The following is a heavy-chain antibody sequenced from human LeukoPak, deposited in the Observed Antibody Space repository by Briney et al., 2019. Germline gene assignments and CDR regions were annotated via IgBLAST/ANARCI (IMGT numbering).Heavy chain of an antibody. V-gene: IGHV3-21*01. CDR1: GFTFSSYS. D-gene: IGHD4-17*01. Sequence: GGSLRLSCAASGFTFSSYSMNWVRQAPGKGLEWVSSISSSSYIYYADSVKGRFTISRDNAKNSLYLQVNSLRAEDTAVYYCARDPPHYGDYPPDYFDYWGQGTLVTVSS. CDR3: ARDPPHYGDYPPDYFDY. CDR2: ISSSSYI. J-gene: IGHJ4*02.